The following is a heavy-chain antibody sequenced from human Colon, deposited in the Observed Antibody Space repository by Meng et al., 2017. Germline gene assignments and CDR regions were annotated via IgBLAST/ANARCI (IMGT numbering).Heavy chain of an antibody. CDR1: GFTISSYT. CDR3: ATKAVAGIDDLDY. J-gene: IGHJ4*02. D-gene: IGHD6-19*01. CDR2: ISYDGSNK. V-gene: IGHV3-30*01. Sequence: QVQLVESGGGVVQPGRSLRLSCAASGFTISSYTMHWVRQAPGKGLEWVAVISYDGSNKYYADSVKGRFTISRDNSKNTLYLQMNSLRDEDTAVYYCATKAVAGIDDLDYWGQGTLVTVSS.